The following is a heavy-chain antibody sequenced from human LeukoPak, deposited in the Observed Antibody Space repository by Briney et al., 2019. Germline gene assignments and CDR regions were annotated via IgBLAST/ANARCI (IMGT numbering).Heavy chain of an antibody. D-gene: IGHD4-17*01. CDR2: IYSDDST. CDR1: GFTVSSNY. V-gene: IGHV3-66*01. J-gene: IGHJ4*02. CDR3: ARVFGDYEWAIDY. Sequence: PGGSLRLSCAASGFTVSSNYMSWVRQAPGRGLEWASVIYSDDSTYYADSVKGRFTISRDNSKNTLYLQMNSLRAEDTAVYYCARVFGDYEWAIDYWGQGTLVTVSS.